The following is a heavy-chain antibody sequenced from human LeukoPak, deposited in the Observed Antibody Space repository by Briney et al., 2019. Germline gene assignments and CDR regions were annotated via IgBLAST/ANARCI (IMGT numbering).Heavy chain of an antibody. V-gene: IGHV3-9*01. D-gene: IGHD1-26*01. J-gene: IGHJ2*01. CDR1: GFTFDDYA. CDR2: ISWNSGSI. Sequence: GRSLRLSCAASGFTFDDYAMHWVRQAPGKGLEWVSGISWNSGSIGYADSVKGRFTISRDNAKNTLYLQMNSLRAEDTAVYYCASQGGDSGSYYRTQIYWYFDLWGRGTLVTVSS. CDR3: ASQGGDSGSYYRTQIYWYFDL.